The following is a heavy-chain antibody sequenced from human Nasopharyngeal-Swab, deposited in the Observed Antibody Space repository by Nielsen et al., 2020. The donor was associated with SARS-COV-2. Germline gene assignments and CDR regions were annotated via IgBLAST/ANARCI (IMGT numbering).Heavy chain of an antibody. V-gene: IGHV4-39*01. J-gene: IGHJ4*02. CDR2: IFYSGST. D-gene: IGHD3-16*01. CDR3: ARLWGSYRLGRFDS. CDR1: GGSIGSNDYY. Sequence: SETLSLTCTVSGGSIGSNDYYWGWIRQPPGKGLEWIGNIFYSGSTYYHPSLKSRLTMSVDTSKNQFSVRLRSVAAADTAVYYCARLWGSYRLGRFDSWGQGTLVTVSS.